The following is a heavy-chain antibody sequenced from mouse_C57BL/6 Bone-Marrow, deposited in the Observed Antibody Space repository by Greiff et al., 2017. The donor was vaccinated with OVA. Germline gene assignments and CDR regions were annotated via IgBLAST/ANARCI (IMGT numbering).Heavy chain of an antibody. J-gene: IGHJ3*01. Sequence: QVTLKEPGPGILQPSQTLSLTCYFSGFSLRSFGMGVGGIRQPSGQGLEWQAHIWWGDDKYYHKALKSRLTISKDTSKNQVVLKIANVDTADTATYYCARSGRYWGQGTLVTVSA. CDR1: GFSLRSFGMG. CDR2: IWWGDDK. CDR3: ARSGRY. V-gene: IGHV8-8*01.